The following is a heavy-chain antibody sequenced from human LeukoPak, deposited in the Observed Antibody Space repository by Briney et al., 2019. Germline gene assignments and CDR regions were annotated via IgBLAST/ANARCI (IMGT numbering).Heavy chain of an antibody. CDR1: GFTFTSYG. J-gene: IGHJ4*02. Sequence: PGGSLRLSCAASGFTFTSYGMHWVRQAPGKGLEWVTFIRYDGSNKYYADSVKGRFTISRDNSKNTLYLQMNSLRAEDTAVYYCAKVEGDVVVVPAAIRFDYWGQGTLVTVSS. CDR2: IRYDGSNK. D-gene: IGHD2-2*01. CDR3: AKVEGDVVVVPAAIRFDY. V-gene: IGHV3-30*02.